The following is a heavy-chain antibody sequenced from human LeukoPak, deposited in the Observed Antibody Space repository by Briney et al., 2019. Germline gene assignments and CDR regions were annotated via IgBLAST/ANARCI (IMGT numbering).Heavy chain of an antibody. CDR3: ARHGGRITIFGVAKILNWFDP. J-gene: IGHJ5*02. D-gene: IGHD3-3*01. V-gene: IGHV4-39*01. CDR1: GGSISSSSYY. Sequence: PSETLSLTCTVSGGSISSSSYYWGWIRQPPGKGLEWIGSIYYSGSTYYNPSLKSRVTISVDTSKNQFSLKLSSVTAADTAVYYCARHGGRITIFGVAKILNWFDPWGQGTLVTVSS. CDR2: IYYSGST.